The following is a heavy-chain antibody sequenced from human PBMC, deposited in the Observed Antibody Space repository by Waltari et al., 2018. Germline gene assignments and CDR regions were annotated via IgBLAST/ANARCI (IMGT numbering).Heavy chain of an antibody. J-gene: IGHJ3*02. CDR2: INPNSGGT. D-gene: IGHD1-20*01. Sequence: QVQLVQSGAEVKKPGASVKVSCKASGYTFTGYYMHWVRQAPGQGLEWMGWINPNSGGTNYAQKVQGWVTMTRDTSISTAYMELSRLRSDDTAVYFCAREYGYDSDAFDIWGQGTMVTVSS. V-gene: IGHV1-2*04. CDR3: AREYGYDSDAFDI. CDR1: GYTFTGYY.